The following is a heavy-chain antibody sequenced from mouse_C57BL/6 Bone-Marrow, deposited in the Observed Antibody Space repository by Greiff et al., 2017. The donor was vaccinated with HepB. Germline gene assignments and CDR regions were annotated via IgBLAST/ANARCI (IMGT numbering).Heavy chain of an antibody. V-gene: IGHV1-18*01. CDR3: ARRDYYYGSSYWYFDV. D-gene: IGHD1-1*01. CDR1: GYTFTDYN. CDR2: INPNNGGT. J-gene: IGHJ1*03. Sequence: EVKLMESGPELVKPGASVKIPCKASGYTFTDYNMDWVKQSHGKSLEWIGDINPNNGGTIYNQKFKGKATLTVDKSSSTAYMELRSLTSEDTAVYYCARRDYYYGSSYWYFDVWGTGTTVTVSS.